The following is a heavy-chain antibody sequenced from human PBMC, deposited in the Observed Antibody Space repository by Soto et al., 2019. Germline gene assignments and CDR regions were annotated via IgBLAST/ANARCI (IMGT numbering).Heavy chain of an antibody. Sequence: QVQLVESGGGVVQPGRSLRLSCAASGFTFSSYGMHWVRQAPGKGLEWVAVIWYDGSNKYYADSVKGRFTNSRDNSKNPLYLKLNGLGAEDRAVYYCARVFSAAFDIWGQGTMVTVFS. J-gene: IGHJ3*02. CDR2: IWYDGSNK. CDR1: GFTFSSYG. CDR3: ARVFSAAFDI. V-gene: IGHV3-33*01.